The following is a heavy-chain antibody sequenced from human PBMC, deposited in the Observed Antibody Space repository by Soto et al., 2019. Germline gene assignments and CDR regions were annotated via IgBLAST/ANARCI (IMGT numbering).Heavy chain of an antibody. D-gene: IGHD3-9*01. CDR2: IDHSGST. Sequence: PSETLSLTCAVYGGSFSGYYWSWIRQPPGKGLEWIGEIDHSGSTNYNPPLKSRVTISVDTSKNQFSLKLSSVTAADTAVYYCARAFVLRYFDWTRPEYYFDYWGQGTLVTVSS. V-gene: IGHV4-34*01. CDR1: GGSFSGYY. CDR3: ARAFVLRYFDWTRPEYYFDY. J-gene: IGHJ4*02.